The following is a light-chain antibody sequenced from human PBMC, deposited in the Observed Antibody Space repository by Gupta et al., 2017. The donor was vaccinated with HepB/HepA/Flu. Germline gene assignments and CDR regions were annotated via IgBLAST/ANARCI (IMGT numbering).Light chain of an antibody. CDR2: HDG. J-gene: IGLJ1*01. CDR1: NVGSKS. CDR3: QVWENNRDDHYV. Sequence: SYVLTQPPSVSVAPGRTAWIACGGNNVGSKSVHWYQQKAGQAPGLVIYHDGDRHSGSPERCSASKSEDTATITISRVEAGEEADYYCQVWENNRDDHYVFGSGTKVTVL. V-gene: IGLV3-21*01.